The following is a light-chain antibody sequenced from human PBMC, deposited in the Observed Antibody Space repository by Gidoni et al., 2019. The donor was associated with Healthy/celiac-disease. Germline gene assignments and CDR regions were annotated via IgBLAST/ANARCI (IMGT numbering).Light chain of an antibody. CDR3: QQRSNWPIT. CDR2: DAS. Sequence: IVLTQSPATLSLSPGERATLSCWASQSVSSYLAWYQQKPGKAPRLLIYDASSRATGIPARFSGSGSGTDFTLTISSLEPEDFAVYYCQQRSNWPITFGQGTRLEIK. V-gene: IGKV3-11*01. CDR1: QSVSSY. J-gene: IGKJ5*01.